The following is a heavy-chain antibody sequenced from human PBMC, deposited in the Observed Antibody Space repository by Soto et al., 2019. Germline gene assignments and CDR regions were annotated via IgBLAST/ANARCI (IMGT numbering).Heavy chain of an antibody. CDR1: GFTFSSYA. D-gene: IGHD4-17*01. J-gene: IGHJ4*02. Sequence: QVQLVESGGGVVQPGRSLRLSCAASGFTFSSYAMHWVRQAPGKGLEWVAVISYDGSNKYYADSVKGRFTISRDNSKNTLYLQMNSLSAEDGAVYYCAREATVTTGLHGDYFDYWGQGTLVTVSS. V-gene: IGHV3-30-3*01. CDR3: AREATVTTGLHGDYFDY. CDR2: ISYDGSNK.